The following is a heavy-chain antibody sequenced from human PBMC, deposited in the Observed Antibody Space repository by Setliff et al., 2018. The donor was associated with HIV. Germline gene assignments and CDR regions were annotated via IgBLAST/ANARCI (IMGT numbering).Heavy chain of an antibody. V-gene: IGHV4-34*01. CDR1: GESLSGYY. J-gene: IGHJ5*02. CDR3: VRGGDSSSWYWGRWFDP. Sequence: SETLSLTCAVHGESLSGYYWSWIRQPPGKGLEWVGEINHSRATNYNPSLQSRLTVSVDTSKNQFSLKLSAVTAADTAMYYCVRGGDSSSWYWGRWFDPWGQGTLVIVSS. D-gene: IGHD6-13*01. CDR2: INHSRAT.